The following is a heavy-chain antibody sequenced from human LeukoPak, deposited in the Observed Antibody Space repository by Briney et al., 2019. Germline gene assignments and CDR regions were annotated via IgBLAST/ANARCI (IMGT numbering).Heavy chain of an antibody. CDR2: IGYEGSNK. CDR1: GFTFSSYG. J-gene: IGHJ4*02. V-gene: IGHV3-33*01. D-gene: IGHD2-21*02. Sequence: GGSLRLSCAASGFTFSSYGMHWVRQAPGRGLEWVAVIGYEGSNKYYADSVKGRFTISRGSSMNTLYLQMNSLRAEDTAVYYCARGRPAYCGGDCYNDYWGQGTLVTVSS. CDR3: ARGRPAYCGGDCYNDY.